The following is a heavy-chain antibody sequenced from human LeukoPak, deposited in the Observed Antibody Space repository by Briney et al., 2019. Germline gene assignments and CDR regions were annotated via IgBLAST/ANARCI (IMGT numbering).Heavy chain of an antibody. V-gene: IGHV1-69*05. Sequence: SVKVSCKASGGTFSSYAISWMRQAPGQGLEWMGGIIPIFGTANYAQKFQGRVTITTDESTSTAYMELSSLRSEDTAVYYCAESSRDHSSSGGFDYWGQGTLVTVSS. CDR3: AESSRDHSSSGGFDY. D-gene: IGHD6-6*01. J-gene: IGHJ4*02. CDR1: GGTFSSYA. CDR2: IIPIFGTA.